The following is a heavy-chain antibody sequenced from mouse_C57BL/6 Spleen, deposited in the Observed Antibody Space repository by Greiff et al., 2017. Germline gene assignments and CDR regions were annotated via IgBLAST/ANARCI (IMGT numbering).Heavy chain of an antibody. J-gene: IGHJ3*01. V-gene: IGHV5-17*01. CDR1: GFTFSDYG. CDR3: ARGWPWFAY. D-gene: IGHD2-3*01. CDR2: ISSGSSTI. Sequence: EVKLMESGGGLVKPGGSLKLSCAASGFTFSDYGMHWVRQAPEKGLEWVAYISSGSSTIYYADTVKGRFTISRDNAKNTLFLQMTSLRSEDTAMYYCARGWPWFAYWGQGTLVTVSA.